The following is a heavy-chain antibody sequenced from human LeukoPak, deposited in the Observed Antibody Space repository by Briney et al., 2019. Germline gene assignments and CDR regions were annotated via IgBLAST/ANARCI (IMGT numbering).Heavy chain of an antibody. CDR3: VSQSYSGSDNYYFHY. J-gene: IGHJ4*02. V-gene: IGHV3-23*01. CDR2: ISGSGERT. Sequence: GGSLRLSCVTSGFMFSTYAMSWVRQAPGKGLEWVSIISGSGERTYYAASVKGRFTVSRDNSKKTLYLQMRSLRAEDTAVYYCVSQSYSGSDNYYFHYWGQGTLVAVSS. CDR1: GFMFSTYA. D-gene: IGHD1-26*01.